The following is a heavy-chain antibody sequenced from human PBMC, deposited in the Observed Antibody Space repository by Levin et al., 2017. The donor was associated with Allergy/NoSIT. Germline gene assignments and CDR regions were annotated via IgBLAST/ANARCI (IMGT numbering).Heavy chain of an antibody. CDR3: ARADLTMVQGVGDY. D-gene: IGHD3-10*01. V-gene: IGHV3-30-3*01. J-gene: IGHJ4*02. Sequence: LSLTCAASGFTFSSYAMHWVRPAPGKGLEWVAVISYDGSNKYYADSVKGRFTISRDNSKNTLYLQMNSLRAEDTAVYYCARADLTMVQGVGDYWGQGTLVTVSS. CDR2: ISYDGSNK. CDR1: GFTFSSYA.